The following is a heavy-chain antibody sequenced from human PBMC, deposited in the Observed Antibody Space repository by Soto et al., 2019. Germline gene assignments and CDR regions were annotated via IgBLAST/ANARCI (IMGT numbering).Heavy chain of an antibody. CDR1: GYTLTELS. CDR2: FDPEDGET. CDR3: ATRYGDFFADAFDI. Sequence: ASVKSYCKGSGYTLTELSMHWLRQAIGKGLEWMGGFDPEDGETIYAQKFQGRVTMTEDTSTDTAYMELSSLRSEDTAVYYCATRYGDFFADAFDIWGQGTIVTVS. V-gene: IGHV1-24*01. D-gene: IGHD4-17*01. J-gene: IGHJ3*02.